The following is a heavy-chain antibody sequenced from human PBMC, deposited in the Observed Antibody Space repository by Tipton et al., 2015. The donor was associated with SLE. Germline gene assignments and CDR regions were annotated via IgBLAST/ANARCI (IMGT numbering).Heavy chain of an antibody. V-gene: IGHV3-53*01. CDR2: IYSGGST. Sequence: SLRLSCAASGFTFSSYWMSWVRQAPGKGLEWVSVIYSGGSTYYADSVKGRFTISRDNSKNTLYLQINSLRAEDTAVYYCTGRLYYYDSSGYMFFDYWGQGTLVTVSS. D-gene: IGHD3-22*01. CDR3: TGRLYYYDSSGYMFFDY. CDR1: GFTFSSYW. J-gene: IGHJ4*02.